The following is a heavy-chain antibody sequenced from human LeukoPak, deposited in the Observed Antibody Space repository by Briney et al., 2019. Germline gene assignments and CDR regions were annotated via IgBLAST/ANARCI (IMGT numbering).Heavy chain of an antibody. CDR1: GFSFISYA. Sequence: GVSLRLSCAASGFSFISYAMHWVRQAPGKGLEWVAFIRYDGSNKYYADSVKGRFTISRDNSKNTLYLQMNSLRAEDTAVYYCAKDGTLDSSGYYDFDYWGQGTLVTVSS. J-gene: IGHJ4*02. V-gene: IGHV3-30*02. CDR3: AKDGTLDSSGYYDFDY. CDR2: IRYDGSNK. D-gene: IGHD3-22*01.